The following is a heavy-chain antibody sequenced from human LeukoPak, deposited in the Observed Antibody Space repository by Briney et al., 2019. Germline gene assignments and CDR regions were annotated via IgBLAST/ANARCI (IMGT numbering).Heavy chain of an antibody. J-gene: IGHJ4*02. Sequence: GESLKISCKGSGYSFTRYWIGWVRQMPGKGLEWMGIIYPADSDTRYSPSFDGQVIISADKSISTAYLQWSSLRASDTAMYYCATRSTYGDLDFDYWGQGTLVTVSS. CDR3: ATRSTYGDLDFDY. CDR1: GYSFTRYW. CDR2: IYPADSDT. D-gene: IGHD4-17*01. V-gene: IGHV5-51*01.